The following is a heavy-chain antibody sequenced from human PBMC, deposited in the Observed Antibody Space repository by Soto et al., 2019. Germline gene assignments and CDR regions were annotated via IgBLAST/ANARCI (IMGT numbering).Heavy chain of an antibody. D-gene: IGHD2-21*01. CDR2: VYYRGRS. CDR3: VIQRTTLITPAYIDF. Sequence: SETLSLTCTVSGGSVTNSSYYWGWIRQSPGKGLEWIGSVYYRGRSYSKSSVKSRVTISVDTSKNRFSLNLNSVTASDTAVYFCVIQRTTLITPAYIDFRGPAALV. V-gene: IGHV4-39*01. J-gene: IGHJ4*02. CDR1: GGSVTNSSYY.